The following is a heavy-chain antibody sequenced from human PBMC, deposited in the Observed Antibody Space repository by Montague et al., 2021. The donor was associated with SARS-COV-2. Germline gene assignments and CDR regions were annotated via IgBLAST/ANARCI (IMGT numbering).Heavy chain of an antibody. Sequence: SETLSLTCAVYGGSFSGYYWSWIRQPPGKGLEWIGEINHSRSTNYSPTLKSRIAMSVDTSENQFSLKLFSVTAADTAVYYCARVVVDASGWYHFDYWGQGALVTVSS. V-gene: IGHV4-34*10. J-gene: IGHJ4*02. CDR3: ARVVVDASGWYHFDY. D-gene: IGHD6-19*01. CDR1: GGSFSGYY. CDR2: INHSRST.